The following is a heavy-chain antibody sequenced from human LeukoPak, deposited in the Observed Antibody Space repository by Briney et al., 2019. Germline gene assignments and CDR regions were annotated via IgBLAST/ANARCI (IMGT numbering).Heavy chain of an antibody. CDR2: INHSVNS. CDR3: GMFAVIVGGGLDI. D-gene: IGHD1-26*01. J-gene: IGHJ3*02. V-gene: IGHV4-34*01. Sequence: SETLSLTCAVYGGSFSDYYFTWIRHPPGKGLGWIGDINHSVNSSYNKSLKSRVTISVDTSKNQVSLELNSVTAADTAVYYCGMFAVIVGGGLDIWGQGTVVTVSS. CDR1: GGSFSDYY.